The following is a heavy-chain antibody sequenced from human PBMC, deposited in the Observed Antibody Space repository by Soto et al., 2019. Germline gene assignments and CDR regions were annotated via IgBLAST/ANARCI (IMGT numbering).Heavy chain of an antibody. Sequence: EVQLLESGGGLVQPGGSLRLSCAASGVTFNNYAMGWVRQAPGKGLEWVSAITDSGDDTYYIDSVKGRFTISRDNSKSTLYLQMNSLRAEDTAIYYCAKLGSSSWSPHYYFDYWGQGTLVTVSS. CDR3: AKLGSSSWSPHYYFDY. J-gene: IGHJ4*02. D-gene: IGHD2-2*01. CDR2: ITDSGDDT. CDR1: GVTFNNYA. V-gene: IGHV3-23*01.